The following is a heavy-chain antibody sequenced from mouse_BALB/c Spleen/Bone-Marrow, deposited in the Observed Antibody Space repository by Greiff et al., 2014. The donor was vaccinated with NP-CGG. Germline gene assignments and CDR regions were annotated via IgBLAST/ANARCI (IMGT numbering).Heavy chain of an antibody. CDR1: GYTFTSYW. Sequence: QVHVKQSGAELVKPGASVKLSCKTSGYTFTSYWIQWVKQRPGQGLGWIGEIFPGTGTTYYNEKFKGKATPTIDTSSSTAYMQLSSLTSEDSAVYFCASRDSSGYVPDYWGQGTTLTVSS. CDR3: ASRDSSGYVPDY. CDR2: IFPGTGTT. V-gene: IGHV1S132*01. D-gene: IGHD3-2*01. J-gene: IGHJ2*01.